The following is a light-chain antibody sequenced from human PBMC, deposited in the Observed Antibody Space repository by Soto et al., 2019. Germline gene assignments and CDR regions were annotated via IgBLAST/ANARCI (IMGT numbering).Light chain of an antibody. CDR2: DAS. J-gene: IGKJ1*01. CDR1: QSISRR. Sequence: DIQMIQSPSALSASVGDRVTITRRASQSISRRLAWYQQKPGKAPKLLIYDASSLESGVPAGFRGSGSGTQFTLTICSLQPDDFATYYCQQYNSYPWTFGQGTKV. CDR3: QQYNSYPWT. V-gene: IGKV1-5*01.